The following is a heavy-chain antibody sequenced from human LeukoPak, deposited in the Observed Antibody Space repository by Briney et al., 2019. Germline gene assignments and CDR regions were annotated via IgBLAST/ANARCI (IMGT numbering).Heavy chain of an antibody. Sequence: PSETLSLTCTVSGGSFSSPYSYWSWIRQPPGKGLEWIGNVYYIGTTTYNSSLKSRVTISVDTSKNQFSLAVTSVTAADTAVYYCARNTSSSPWFDPWGQGTLVTVSS. CDR3: ARNTSSSPWFDP. D-gene: IGHD6-6*01. CDR1: GGSFSSPYSY. V-gene: IGHV4-61*01. CDR2: VYYIGTT. J-gene: IGHJ5*02.